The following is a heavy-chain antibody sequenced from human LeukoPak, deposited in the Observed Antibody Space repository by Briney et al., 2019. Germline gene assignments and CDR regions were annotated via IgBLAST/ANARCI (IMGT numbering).Heavy chain of an antibody. CDR1: GGTFSSYA. CDR2: IIPIFGTA. J-gene: IGHJ4*02. Sequence: ASVKVSCKASGGTFSSYAISWVRQAPGQGLEWMGGIIPIFGTANYAQKFQGRVTITTDESTSIAYMELSSLRSEDTAVYYCARGLVAGSSWYMGGGYYFDYWGQGTLVTVSS. D-gene: IGHD6-13*01. V-gene: IGHV1-69*05. CDR3: ARGLVAGSSWYMGGGYYFDY.